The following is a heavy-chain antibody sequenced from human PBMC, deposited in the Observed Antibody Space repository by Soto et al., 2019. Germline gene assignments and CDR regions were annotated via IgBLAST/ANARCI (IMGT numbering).Heavy chain of an antibody. V-gene: IGHV1-3*01. CDR1: GYTFTSYA. J-gene: IGHJ6*02. CDR2: INAGNGNT. Sequence: GASVKVSCKASGYTFTSYAMHWVRQAPGQRLEWMGWINAGNGNTKYSQKFQGRVTITRDTSASTAYMELSSLRSEDTAVYYCARVGYDFWSGYYGYYYYYGMDVWGQGTTVTVSS. CDR3: ARVGYDFWSGYYGYYYYYGMDV. D-gene: IGHD3-3*01.